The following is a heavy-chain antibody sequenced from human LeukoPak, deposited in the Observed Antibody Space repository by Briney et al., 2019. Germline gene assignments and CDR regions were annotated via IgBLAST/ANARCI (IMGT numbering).Heavy chain of an antibody. Sequence: SETLSLTCTVSGGSINSYYWSWIRQPAGKGLEWIGRIFSSGNTIYNPSLQSRVTMSVDMSKNQFSLRLNSVTAADTAVYYCARSPHRLIGHWFDPWGQGTLVTVSS. D-gene: IGHD3-16*01. V-gene: IGHV4-4*07. CDR1: GGSINSYY. J-gene: IGHJ5*02. CDR2: IFSSGNT. CDR3: ARSPHRLIGHWFDP.